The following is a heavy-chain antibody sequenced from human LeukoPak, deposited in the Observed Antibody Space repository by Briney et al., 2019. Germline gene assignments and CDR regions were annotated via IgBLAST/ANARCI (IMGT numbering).Heavy chain of an antibody. D-gene: IGHD3-3*01. CDR3: ASNEWSGNYFDY. V-gene: IGHV4-39*01. Sequence: SETLSLTCTVSGSSISTSSYYWGWIRQPPGKGQEWIGSMYYSGSTYYNPSLKSRVTISVDTSKNQFSLKLSSVTAADTALYYCASNEWSGNYFDYWGQGTLVTASS. CDR1: GSSISTSSYY. J-gene: IGHJ4*02. CDR2: MYYSGST.